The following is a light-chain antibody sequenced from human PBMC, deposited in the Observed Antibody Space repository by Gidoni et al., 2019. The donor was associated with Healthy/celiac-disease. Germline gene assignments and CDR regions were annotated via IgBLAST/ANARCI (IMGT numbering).Light chain of an antibody. V-gene: IGKV3-20*01. CDR2: GAS. J-gene: IGKJ1*01. Sequence: EIALTQSPGTLSLSPGERATLSCRASQSVSSSYLAWYQQKPGQAPRLLIYGASSRATGIPDRFSGSGSGTDFTLTISRLEPEDFAVYYCQQYGSSQWTFGQXTKVEIK. CDR3: QQYGSSQWT. CDR1: QSVSSSY.